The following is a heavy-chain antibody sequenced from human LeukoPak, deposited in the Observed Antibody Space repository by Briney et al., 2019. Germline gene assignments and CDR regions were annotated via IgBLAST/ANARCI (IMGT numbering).Heavy chain of an antibody. CDR2: ISYDGSNK. V-gene: IGHV3-30-3*01. CDR1: GFTFSSYA. Sequence: GRSLRLSCAASGFTFSSYAMHWVRQAPGKGLEWVAVISYDGSNKYYADSVKGRFTISRDNSKNTLYLQMNSLRAEDTAVYYCARVGQLSSHAFDIWGQGTMVTVSS. J-gene: IGHJ3*02. D-gene: IGHD6-6*01. CDR3: ARVGQLSSHAFDI.